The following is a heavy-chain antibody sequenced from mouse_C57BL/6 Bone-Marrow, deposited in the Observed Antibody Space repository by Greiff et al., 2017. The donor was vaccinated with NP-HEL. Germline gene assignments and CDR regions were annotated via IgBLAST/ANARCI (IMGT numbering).Heavy chain of an antibody. D-gene: IGHD1-1*01. V-gene: IGHV14-4*01. CDR3: TIYYASVYGRDY. CDR1: GFNIKDDY. Sequence: EVQLQQSGAELVRPGASVKLSCTASGFNIKDDYMHWVKQRPEQGLEWIGWIDPENGDTEYASKFQGKATITADTSSNTAYLQLSSLTSEDTAVYYCTIYYASVYGRDYWGQGTTLTVSS. J-gene: IGHJ2*01. CDR2: IDPENGDT.